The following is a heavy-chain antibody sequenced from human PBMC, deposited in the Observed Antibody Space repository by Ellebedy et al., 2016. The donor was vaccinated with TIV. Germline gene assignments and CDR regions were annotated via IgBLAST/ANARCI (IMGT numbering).Heavy chain of an antibody. D-gene: IGHD6-19*01. CDR2: ISYDGNSK. V-gene: IGHV3-30-3*01. Sequence: GESLKISCAASGFTFNSYAMHWVRQAPGKGLEWVAVISYDGNSKYYTDSVKGRFTISRDNSMTTLYLEMNSLRAEDTGVYYCARDLDKSSGWYGGAAYWGQGTQVTVSS. J-gene: IGHJ4*02. CDR3: ARDLDKSSGWYGGAAY. CDR1: GFTFNSYA.